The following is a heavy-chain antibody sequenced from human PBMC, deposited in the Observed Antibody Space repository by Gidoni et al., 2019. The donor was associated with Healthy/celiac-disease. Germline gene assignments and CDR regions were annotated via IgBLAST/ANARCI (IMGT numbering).Heavy chain of an antibody. V-gene: IGHV1-46*03. Sequence: QVQLVQSGAEVKKPGASVKVSCKASGYTFTSYYMHWVRQDPGQGLEWMGIINPSGGSTSYAQKFQGRVTMTRDTSTSTVYMELSSLRSEDTAVYYCAHLYCSGGSCYWGQGTLVTVSS. D-gene: IGHD2-15*01. J-gene: IGHJ4*02. CDR3: AHLYCSGGSCY. CDR2: INPSGGST. CDR1: GYTFTSYY.